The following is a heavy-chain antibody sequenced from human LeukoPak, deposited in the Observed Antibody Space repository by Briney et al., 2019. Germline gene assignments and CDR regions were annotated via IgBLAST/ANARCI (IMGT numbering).Heavy chain of an antibody. Sequence: SETLSFTCTVSGASISSGDYLWSWIRQPPGMGLEWIGNIYYSGSTNYNPSLKSRVTISVDTSKNQFSLKLSSVTAADTAVYYCARDLPHIPRYCSSTSCYTGGTSYNWFDPWGQGTLVTVSS. J-gene: IGHJ5*02. V-gene: IGHV4-61*08. CDR1: GASISSGDYL. CDR3: ARDLPHIPRYCSSTSCYTGGTSYNWFDP. CDR2: IYYSGST. D-gene: IGHD2-2*02.